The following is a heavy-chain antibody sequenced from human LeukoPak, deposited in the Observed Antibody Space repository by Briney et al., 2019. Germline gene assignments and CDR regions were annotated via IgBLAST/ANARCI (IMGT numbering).Heavy chain of an antibody. CDR1: GYTFTGYY. CDR2: INPNSGGT. J-gene: IGHJ4*02. Sequence: ASVKVSCKASGYTFTGYYMHWVRQAPGQGLEWMGWINPNSGGTNYAQKFQGRVTMTRNTSISTAYMELSRLRSDDTAVYYCARTPDHYTSLAAAASYYFDYWGQGTLVTVSS. CDR3: ARTPDHYTSLAAAASYYFDY. D-gene: IGHD6-13*01. V-gene: IGHV1-2*02.